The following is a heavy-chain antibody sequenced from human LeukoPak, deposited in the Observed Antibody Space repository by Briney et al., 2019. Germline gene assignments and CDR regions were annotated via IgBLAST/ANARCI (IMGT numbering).Heavy chain of an antibody. Sequence: GGSLRLSCAASGFTFSSYAMHWVRQAPGKGLEWVAVISYDGSNKYYADSVKGRFTISRDNSKNTLYLQMNSLRAEDTAVYYCAREGYSFITMINYFDYWGQGTLVTVSS. CDR3: AREGYSFITMINYFDY. CDR1: GFTFSSYA. D-gene: IGHD5-18*01. J-gene: IGHJ4*02. CDR2: ISYDGSNK. V-gene: IGHV3-30-3*01.